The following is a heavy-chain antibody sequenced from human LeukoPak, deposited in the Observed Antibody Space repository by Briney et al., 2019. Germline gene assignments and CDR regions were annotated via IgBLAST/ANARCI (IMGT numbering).Heavy chain of an antibody. Sequence: GRSLRLSCAASEFSFSSYGMHWVRQAPGKGLEWVADIVYDGSSKYYADSVKGRFTISRDNSKNTLYLEMNSLRGEDTAVYYCAKEDGGDYGMDVWGQGTTVIVSS. J-gene: IGHJ6*02. V-gene: IGHV3-30*18. D-gene: IGHD3-10*01. CDR1: EFSFSSYG. CDR2: IVYDGSSK. CDR3: AKEDGGDYGMDV.